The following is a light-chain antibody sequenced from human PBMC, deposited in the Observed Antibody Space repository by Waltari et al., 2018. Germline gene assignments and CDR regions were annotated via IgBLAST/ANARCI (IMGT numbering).Light chain of an antibody. V-gene: IGLV2-14*01. CDR1: SSDVGYNY. J-gene: IGLJ2*01. Sequence: QSALTQPASVSGSPGQSITISCTGTSSDVGYNYVSWYQQFPGEAPKLVIYDVSHRPSGVSNRFSGSKSGNTASLTISGLQAEDEADYLWSSYITSSTLFGGGTKLTVL. CDR2: DVS. CDR3: SSYITSSTL.